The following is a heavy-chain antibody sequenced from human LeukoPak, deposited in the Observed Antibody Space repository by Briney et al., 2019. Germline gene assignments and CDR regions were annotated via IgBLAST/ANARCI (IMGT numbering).Heavy chain of an antibody. V-gene: IGHV1-2*02. CDR1: GYTFTGYY. Sequence: GASVKVSCKASGYTFTGYYMNWVRQAPGQGLEWMGWINPNSGGTNYAQKFQGRVTMTRDTSISTAYMELSRLRSDDTAVYYCAREGRDYDILTGYRTYRLRPFDYWGQGTLVTVSS. D-gene: IGHD3-9*01. J-gene: IGHJ4*02. CDR3: AREGRDYDILTGYRTYRLRPFDY. CDR2: INPNSGGT.